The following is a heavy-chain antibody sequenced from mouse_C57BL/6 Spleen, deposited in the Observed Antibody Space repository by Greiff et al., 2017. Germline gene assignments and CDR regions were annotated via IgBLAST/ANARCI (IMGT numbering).Heavy chain of an antibody. V-gene: IGHV1-80*01. J-gene: IGHJ4*01. CDR3: ARGSGYAMDY. CDR2: IYPGDGDT. CDR1: GYAFSSYW. D-gene: IGHD3-2*02. Sequence: VKLVESGAELVKPGASVKISCKASGYAFSSYWMNWVKQRPGKGLEWIGQIYPGDGDTNYNGKFKGKATLTADKSSSTAYMQLSSLTSEDSAVYFCARGSGYAMDYWGQGTSVTVSS.